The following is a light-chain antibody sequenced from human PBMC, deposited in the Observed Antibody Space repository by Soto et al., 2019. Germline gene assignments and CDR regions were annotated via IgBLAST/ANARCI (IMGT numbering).Light chain of an antibody. Sequence: DIVMTQSPATLSLSPGEIATLSCTASQSVCTYLAWYQQKPGQAHRLLIYDSSKRATDIPARFSGSGSGTDFTLTISSLEPEDFAVYYCQQRSIWPPAFGGGNKVEIK. CDR1: QSVCTY. CDR2: DSS. V-gene: IGKV3-11*01. J-gene: IGKJ4*01. CDR3: QQRSIWPPA.